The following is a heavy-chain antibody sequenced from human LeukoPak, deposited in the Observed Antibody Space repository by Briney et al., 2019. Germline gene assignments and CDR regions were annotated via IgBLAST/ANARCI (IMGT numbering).Heavy chain of an antibody. D-gene: IGHD2-2*03. Sequence: SETLSLTCTVSGGSISSGDYYWSWLRQPPGKGLEWIGYIYYSGSAYYNPSLKSRVTISVDTSKNQFSLKLSSVTAADTAVYYCARGLARFHGSASDYWGQGALVTVSS. J-gene: IGHJ4*02. CDR3: ARGLARFHGSASDY. V-gene: IGHV4-30-4*01. CDR2: IYYSGSA. CDR1: GGSISSGDYY.